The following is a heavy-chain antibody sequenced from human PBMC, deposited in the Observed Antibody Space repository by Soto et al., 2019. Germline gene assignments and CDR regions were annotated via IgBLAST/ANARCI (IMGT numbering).Heavy chain of an antibody. J-gene: IGHJ4*02. CDR2: IYYSGST. Sequence: QVQLQESGPGLVKPSQTLSLTCTVSGGSISSCDYYWSWIRHPPGKGLEWIGYIYYSGSTYYSPSLKSRVTISVDTSKNQFSLKLSSVTAADTAVYYCASNSYGYIFYEYWGQGTLVTVSS. CDR3: ASNSYGYIFYEY. CDR1: GGSISSCDYY. V-gene: IGHV4-30-4*01. D-gene: IGHD5-18*01.